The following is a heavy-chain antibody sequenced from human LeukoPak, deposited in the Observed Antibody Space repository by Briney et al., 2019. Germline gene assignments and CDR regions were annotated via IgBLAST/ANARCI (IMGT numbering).Heavy chain of an antibody. CDR2: IYYTGRT. D-gene: IGHD1-26*01. J-gene: IGHJ4*02. CDR1: GGPISVDY. Sequence: SETLSLTCIVSGGPISVDYWNWIRQAPGKGLEWIGYIYYTGRTKYNPSLASRLTISIDTSKNQFSLRLSSVTAADTAMYYCARGYRVVGATRPLYYFDYWGQGTLVTVSS. CDR3: ARGYRVVGATRPLYYFDY. V-gene: IGHV4-59*12.